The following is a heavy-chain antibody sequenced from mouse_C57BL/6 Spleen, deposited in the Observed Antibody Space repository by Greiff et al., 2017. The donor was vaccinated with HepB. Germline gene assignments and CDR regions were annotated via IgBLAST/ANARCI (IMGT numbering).Heavy chain of an antibody. Sequence: QVQLQQSGPELVKPGASVKISCKASGYAFSSSWLNWVKQRPGKGLEWIGRIYPGDGDTNYNGKVKGKATLTEDKSSSTAYLQLSSLTSEDSSVYFCARADYGSSYDWYFDVWGTGTTVTVSS. J-gene: IGHJ1*03. CDR2: IYPGDGDT. V-gene: IGHV1-82*01. CDR3: ARADYGSSYDWYFDV. D-gene: IGHD1-1*01. CDR1: GYAFSSSW.